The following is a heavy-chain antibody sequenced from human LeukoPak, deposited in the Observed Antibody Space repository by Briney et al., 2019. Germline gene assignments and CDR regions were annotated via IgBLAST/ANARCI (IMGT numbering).Heavy chain of an antibody. CDR1: GGSISSYY. J-gene: IGHJ5*02. V-gene: IGHV4-59*12. Sequence: SETLSLTCTVSGGSISSYYWSWIRQPPGKGMEWIGNVDSSGNSYYNPSLESGVTISVDTSKKHFSLKVTSVTAADTAVYYCARAQSSGYVDLWGQGTLVTVSS. CDR2: VDSSGNS. D-gene: IGHD5-12*01. CDR3: ARAQSSGYVDL.